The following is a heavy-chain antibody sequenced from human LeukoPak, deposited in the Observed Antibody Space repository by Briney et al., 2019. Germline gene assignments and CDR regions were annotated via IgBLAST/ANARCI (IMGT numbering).Heavy chain of an antibody. CDR2: ISGGSGTI. CDR3: ATDILTGYSFDY. CDR1: GFTFSSCG. Sequence: SGGSLRLSCAASGFTFSSCGMNWVRQAPGKGLEWVSYISGGSGTIYYSDSVKGRFTISRDNAKNSLYLQMNSLRDEDTAVYYCATDILTGYSFDYWGQGTLVTVSS. J-gene: IGHJ4*02. V-gene: IGHV3-48*02. D-gene: IGHD3-9*01.